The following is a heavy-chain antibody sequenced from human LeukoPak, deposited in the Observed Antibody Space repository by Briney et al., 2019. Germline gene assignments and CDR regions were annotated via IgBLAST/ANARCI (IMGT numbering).Heavy chain of an antibody. V-gene: IGHV4-4*02. CDR1: GGSISSSNW. CDR2: IYHSGST. D-gene: IGHD2-15*01. Sequence: SETLSLTCAVPGGSISSSNWWSWVRQPPGKGLEWIGEIYHSGSTNYNPSLKSRVTISVDKSKNQFSLKLSSVTAADTAVYYCARAVGAATRPLDYWGQGTLVTVSS. J-gene: IGHJ4*02. CDR3: ARAVGAATRPLDY.